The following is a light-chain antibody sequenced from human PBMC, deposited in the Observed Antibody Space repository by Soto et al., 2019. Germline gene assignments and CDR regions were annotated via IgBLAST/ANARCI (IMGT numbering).Light chain of an antibody. J-gene: IGKJ4*01. CDR2: GTS. CDR1: QSVSST. V-gene: IGKV3-15*01. CDR3: QQYSLWALP. Sequence: EIVMTQSPATLSVSPGERATLSCRASQSVSSTLAWYQQIPGQAPRLLLYGTSTRATGIPARFSGSGSGTEFTLNISSLQSEDFAFYYCQQYSLWALPFGGGTKVEVK.